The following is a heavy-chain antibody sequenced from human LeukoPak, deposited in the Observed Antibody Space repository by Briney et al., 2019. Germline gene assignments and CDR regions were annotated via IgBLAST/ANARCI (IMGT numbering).Heavy chain of an antibody. CDR3: ARGGRYYGSGSYNRGFDY. V-gene: IGHV4-34*01. Sequence: SETLSLTCAVDGGSFSGYYWSWIRQPPGKGLEWSGEINHSGSTNYNPSLKSRVTISVDTSKNQFSLKLSSVTAADTAVYYCARGGRYYGSGSYNRGFDYWGQGALVTVSS. CDR1: GGSFSGYY. CDR2: INHSGST. D-gene: IGHD3-10*01. J-gene: IGHJ4*02.